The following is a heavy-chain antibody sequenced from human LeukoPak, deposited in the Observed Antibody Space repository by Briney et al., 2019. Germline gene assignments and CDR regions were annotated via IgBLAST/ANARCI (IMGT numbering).Heavy chain of an antibody. V-gene: IGHV3-7*01. CDR1: GFTFSSYW. CDR2: IKQDGSVQ. J-gene: IGHJ4*02. Sequence: QPGGSLRLSCAASGFTFSSYWMSWVRQAPGKGLGWVANIKQDGSVQYYVDSLKGRFTISRDNAKNSLYLQMTSLRGEDTAVYYCARAPRPGLWSGYCEYWGQGTLVTVSS. D-gene: IGHD3-3*01. CDR3: ARAPRPGLWSGYCEY.